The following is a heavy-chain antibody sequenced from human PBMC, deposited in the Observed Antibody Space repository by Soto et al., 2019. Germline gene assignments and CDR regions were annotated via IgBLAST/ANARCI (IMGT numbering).Heavy chain of an antibody. Sequence: LVKVSCKASGGTFSSYAISWVRQAPGQGLEWMGGIIPIFGTANYAQKFQGRVTITADKSTRTAYMELSSLRSEDTAVYYCARVPFSSSWYYFDYWGQGTMVTVSS. CDR2: IIPIFGTA. CDR3: ARVPFSSSWYYFDY. CDR1: GGTFSSYA. J-gene: IGHJ4*02. V-gene: IGHV1-69*06. D-gene: IGHD6-13*01.